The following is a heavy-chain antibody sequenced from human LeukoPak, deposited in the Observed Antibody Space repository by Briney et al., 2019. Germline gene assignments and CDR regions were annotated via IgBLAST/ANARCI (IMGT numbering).Heavy chain of an antibody. V-gene: IGHV4-31*03. CDR1: GGSISSGGYY. D-gene: IGHD2-15*01. CDR3: ARPKKGLLRGFDY. CDR2: IYYSGST. J-gene: IGHJ4*02. Sequence: SETLSLTCTVSGGSISSGGYYWSWIRQHPGKGLEWIGYIYYSGSTYYNPSLKSRVTISVDTSKNQFSLKLSSVTAADTAVYYCARPKKGLLRGFDYGGQGPLVTVSS.